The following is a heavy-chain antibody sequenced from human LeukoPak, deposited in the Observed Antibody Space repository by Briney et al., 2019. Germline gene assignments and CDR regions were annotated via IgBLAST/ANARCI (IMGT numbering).Heavy chain of an antibody. D-gene: IGHD4-23*01. CDR2: IWYDGSNK. Sequence: GGSLRLSCAASGFIFSTYGMHWVRQAPGKGPEWVAVIWYDGSNKYYTDSVKGRFTISRDNSKNTLYLQMNSLRAEDTAVYYCARASGGLPNAVDYWGQGTLVTVSS. V-gene: IGHV3-33*01. CDR1: GFIFSTYG. CDR3: ARASGGLPNAVDY. J-gene: IGHJ4*02.